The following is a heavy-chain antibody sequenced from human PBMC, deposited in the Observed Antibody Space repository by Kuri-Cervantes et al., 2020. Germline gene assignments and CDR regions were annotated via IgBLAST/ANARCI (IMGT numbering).Heavy chain of an antibody. CDR1: GYTLTELS. D-gene: IGHD2-2*01. CDR3: AKGVPAAMLSWFDP. V-gene: IGHV1-24*01. Sequence: ASVKVSCKVSGYTLTELSMHWVRQAPGKGLEWMGGFDPEDGETIYAQKFQGRVTITRDTSASTAYMELSSLRSEDTAVYYCAKGVPAAMLSWFDPWGQGTLVTVSS. CDR2: FDPEDGET. J-gene: IGHJ5*02.